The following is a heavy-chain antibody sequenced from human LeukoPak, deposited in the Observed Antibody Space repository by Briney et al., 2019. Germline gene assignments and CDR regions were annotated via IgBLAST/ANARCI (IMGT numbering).Heavy chain of an antibody. Sequence: ASVKVSCKASGYTFTGYYMHWVRQAPGQGLEWMGWINPNSGGTNYAQKFQGRVTMTRDTSISTAYMELSRLRSDDTAVYYCAGSNYDSSGYPGNGMDVWGQGTTVTVSS. D-gene: IGHD3-22*01. CDR2: INPNSGGT. CDR1: GYTFTGYY. J-gene: IGHJ6*02. CDR3: AGSNYDSSGYPGNGMDV. V-gene: IGHV1-2*02.